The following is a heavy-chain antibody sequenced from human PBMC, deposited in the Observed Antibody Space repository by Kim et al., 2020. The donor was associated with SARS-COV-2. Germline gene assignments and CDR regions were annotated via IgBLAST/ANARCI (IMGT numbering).Heavy chain of an antibody. CDR3: ARDAGNYDILTGYWYYYGMDV. Sequence: ASVKVSCKASGYTFTSYAMNWVRQAPGQGLEWMGWINTNTGNPTYAQGFTGRFVFSLDTSVSTAYLQISSLKAEDTAVYYCARDAGNYDILTGYWYYYGMDVWGQGTTVTVSS. CDR1: GYTFTSYA. V-gene: IGHV7-4-1*02. CDR2: INTNTGNP. D-gene: IGHD3-9*01. J-gene: IGHJ6*02.